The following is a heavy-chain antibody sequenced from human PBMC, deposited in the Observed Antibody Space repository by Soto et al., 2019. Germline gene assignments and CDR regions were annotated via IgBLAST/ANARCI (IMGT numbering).Heavy chain of an antibody. J-gene: IGHJ6*02. D-gene: IGHD4-4*01. CDR3: AISKGNCDYGMDV. CDR1: GYTFTSYA. CDR2: SSTYNGNS. V-gene: IGHV1-18*01. Sequence: GASVKFSCKASGYTFTSYAISWVRQAPGQGLEWMGWSSTYNGNSIYAQKLQGRVTMTTDTSTSTAYMELRSLRSDDTAVYYCAISKGNCDYGMDVSGPGTTVTVSS.